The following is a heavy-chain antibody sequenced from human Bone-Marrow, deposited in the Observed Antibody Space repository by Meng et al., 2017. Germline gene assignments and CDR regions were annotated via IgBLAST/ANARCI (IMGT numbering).Heavy chain of an antibody. CDR2: INQSGSA. Sequence: QVQLQQWRAGLLKPSETLSLACAVYGGSFSGNSWSWIRQPPGKGLEWIGEINQSGSAKYNPSFKSRVTMSADSSKKQFSLKMSSMTAADTAVYYCARRGGAGHYSPWGQGTLVTVSS. D-gene: IGHD3-10*01. CDR1: GGSFSGNS. J-gene: IGHJ5*02. V-gene: IGHV4-34*01. CDR3: ARRGGAGHYSP.